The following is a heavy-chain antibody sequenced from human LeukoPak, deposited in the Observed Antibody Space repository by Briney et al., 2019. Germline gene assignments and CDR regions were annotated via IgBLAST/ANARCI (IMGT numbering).Heavy chain of an antibody. CDR3: ARVAVADPYYFDY. CDR1: GGSISSYY. CDR2: IYYSGST. J-gene: IGHJ4*02. D-gene: IGHD6-19*01. Sequence: SETLSLTCTVSGGSISSYYWSWIRQPPGKGPEWIGYIYYSGSTNYNPSLKSRVTISVDTSKNQFSLKLSSVTAADTAVYYCARVAVADPYYFDYWGQGTLVTVSS. V-gene: IGHV4-59*01.